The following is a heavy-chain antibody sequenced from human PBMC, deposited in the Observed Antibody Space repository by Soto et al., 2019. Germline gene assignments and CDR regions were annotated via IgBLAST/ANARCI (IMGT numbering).Heavy chain of an antibody. CDR1: GYRFSSYW. CDR3: ARQGSNGAYYYYGKDV. D-gene: IGHD2-8*01. V-gene: IGHV5-51*01. CDR2: IYPGDSDT. J-gene: IGHJ6*02. Sequence: CLKISCKGSGYRFSSYWIAWVRQMPGKGLEWMGIIYPGDSDTRYSPSFQGQVTFSVDKSNNTAYLQWSSLKASDTAMYYCARQGSNGAYYYYGKDVWSQGTAVTV.